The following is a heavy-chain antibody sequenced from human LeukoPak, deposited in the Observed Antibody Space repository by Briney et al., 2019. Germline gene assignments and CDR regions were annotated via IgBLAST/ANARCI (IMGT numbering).Heavy chain of an antibody. CDR2: MNPNSGNT. Sequence: ASVKVSCKASGYTFTSYDINWVRQATGQGLEWMGWMNPNSGNTGYAQKFQGRVTITADKSTGTAYMELSSLRSEDTAVYYCARSTVSGTEFDYWGQGTLVTVSS. CDR1: GYTFTSYD. J-gene: IGHJ4*02. D-gene: IGHD6-19*01. V-gene: IGHV1-8*01. CDR3: ARSTVSGTEFDY.